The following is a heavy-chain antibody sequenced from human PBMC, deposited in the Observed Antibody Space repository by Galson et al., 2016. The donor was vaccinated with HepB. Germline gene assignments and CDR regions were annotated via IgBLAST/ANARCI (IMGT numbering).Heavy chain of an antibody. CDR3: AKKAHILTGPDAFDI. D-gene: IGHD3-9*01. V-gene: IGHV3-30*18. CDR2: ISYDGSNK. J-gene: IGHJ3*02. Sequence: SLRLSCAASGFTFSTYGMHWVRQAPGKGLDWVAVISYDGSNKYYADSVKGRFTISRDNSKNTLYLQMSSLRAEDTAVYYCAKKAHILTGPDAFDIWGQGTMVTVSS. CDR1: GFTFSTYG.